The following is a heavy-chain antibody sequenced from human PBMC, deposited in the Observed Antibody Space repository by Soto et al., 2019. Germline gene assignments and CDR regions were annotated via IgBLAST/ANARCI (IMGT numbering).Heavy chain of an antibody. Sequence: EGSRRRSGAAAGFTFSIYSMHWVRQAPGQGLEWLVVIWYDGSNEYYAGSVKGRFTLSRDSSKSPLYLQMNSLRAEDTAVYYCARARVGLGAAAGTDYCYYGMDVWGQGTRVAV. CDR3: ARARVGLGAAAGTDYCYYGMDV. D-gene: IGHD6-13*01. CDR1: GFTFSIYS. J-gene: IGHJ6*02. CDR2: IWYDGSNE. V-gene: IGHV3-33*08.